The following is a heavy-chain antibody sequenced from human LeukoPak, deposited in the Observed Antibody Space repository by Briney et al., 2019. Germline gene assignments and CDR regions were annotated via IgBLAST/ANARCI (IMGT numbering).Heavy chain of an antibody. Sequence: PGGSLRLSCAGSGFTLGSYAMSWVRQAPGKGLEWVSYISSNSRTIYYADSVKGRFTISRDNTRNSVFLQLNSLRVEDTGFYYCARGSYTGFDLYFDYWGQGTLVTVSS. CDR3: ARGSYTGFDLYFDY. CDR1: GFTLGSYA. D-gene: IGHD5-12*01. V-gene: IGHV3-48*04. CDR2: ISSNSRTI. J-gene: IGHJ4*02.